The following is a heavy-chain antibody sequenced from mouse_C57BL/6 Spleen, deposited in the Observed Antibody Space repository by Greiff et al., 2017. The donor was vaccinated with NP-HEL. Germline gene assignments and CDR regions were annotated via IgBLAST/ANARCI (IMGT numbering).Heavy chain of an antibody. CDR3: ARNPYFDY. V-gene: IGHV1-59*01. J-gene: IGHJ2*01. CDR2: IDPSDSYT. CDR1: GYTFTSYW. Sequence: QVQLQQSGAELVRPGTSVKLSCKASGYTFTSYWMHWVKQRPGQGLEWIGVIDPSDSYTNYNQKFKGKATLTVDTSSSTAYMQLSSLTSEDSAVYYCARNPYFDYWGQGTTLTVSS.